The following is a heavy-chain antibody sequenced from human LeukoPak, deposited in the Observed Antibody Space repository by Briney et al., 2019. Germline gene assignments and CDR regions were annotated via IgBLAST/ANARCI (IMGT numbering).Heavy chain of an antibody. CDR1: GYTFTSYA. V-gene: IGHV7-4-1*02. CDR3: ASAAGYSSGWYSYYYMDV. CDR2: INTNTGNP. Sequence: ASVNVSCKASGYTFTSYALNLVRQAPGQGLVWMGWINTNTGNPTYAHGFTGRFVLSLDTSVSTAYLQLSSLKAEDTAVYYCASAAGYSSGWYSYYYMDVWGKGTTVTVSS. D-gene: IGHD6-19*01. J-gene: IGHJ6*03.